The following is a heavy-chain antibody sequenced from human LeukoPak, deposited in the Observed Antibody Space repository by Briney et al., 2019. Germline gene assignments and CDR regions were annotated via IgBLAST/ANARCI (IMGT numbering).Heavy chain of an antibody. D-gene: IGHD1-26*01. CDR1: GYTSTNYW. V-gene: IGHV5-51*01. Sequence: GESLKISCKGSGYTSTNYWIGWVRQMPGEGLEWMGIIHPGDSSTRYSPSFQGQVTISADKSISTAYLQWSSLKASGTAMYYCAGQVGATLNFDYWGQGTLVTVSS. J-gene: IGHJ4*02. CDR2: IHPGDSST. CDR3: AGQVGATLNFDY.